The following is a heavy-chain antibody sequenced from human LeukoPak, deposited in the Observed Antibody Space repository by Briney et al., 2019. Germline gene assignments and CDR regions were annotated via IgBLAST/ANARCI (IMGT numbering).Heavy chain of an antibody. V-gene: IGHV3-30*04. CDR2: ISNDGNHK. CDR3: ARGPRGSGYMDF. Sequence: GGSLRLSCAASGFTFNSYSMHWVRKAPGRGLEWVAVISNDGNHKYYAESVKGRFTISKDNSKNTLYLQINSLRDEDTAVYSCARGPRGSGYMDFWGKGTTVTVSS. CDR1: GFTFNSYS. J-gene: IGHJ6*03. D-gene: IGHD3-10*01.